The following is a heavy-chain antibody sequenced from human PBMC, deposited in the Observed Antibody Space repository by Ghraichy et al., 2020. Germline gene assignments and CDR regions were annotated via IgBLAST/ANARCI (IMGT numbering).Heavy chain of an antibody. CDR1: GFNFDDYS. V-gene: IGHV3-49*03. Sequence: QTLSLTCTASGFNFDDYSMSWFRQAPGKGLEWVGFIRSKAYGGTAEYAASVKGRFIISRDDSTSVAYLQMNSLKTEDTAVYYCTRDLTVIVVVAAHGFDFWGKGTMVTGSS. D-gene: IGHD2-15*01. CDR2: IRSKAYGGTA. J-gene: IGHJ3*01. CDR3: TRDLTVIVVVAAHGFDF.